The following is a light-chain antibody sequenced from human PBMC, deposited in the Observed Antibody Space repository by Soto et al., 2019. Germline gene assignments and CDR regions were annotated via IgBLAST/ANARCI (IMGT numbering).Light chain of an antibody. Sequence: QAVVTQSSSASASLGSSVKLTCTLSSGHSGYTIAWHQQQPGKAPRYLMKLERSGSYNKGSGVPDRFSGSSSGADRYLTISNLQFEDEADYYCETWDTNSWVFGGGTKLTVL. CDR1: SGHSGYT. CDR3: ETWDTNSWV. CDR2: LERSGSY. V-gene: IGLV4-60*02. J-gene: IGLJ3*02.